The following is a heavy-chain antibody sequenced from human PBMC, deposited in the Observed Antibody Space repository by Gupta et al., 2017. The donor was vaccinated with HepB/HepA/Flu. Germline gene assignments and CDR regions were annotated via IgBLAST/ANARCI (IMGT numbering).Heavy chain of an antibody. J-gene: IGHJ4*02. D-gene: IGHD1-1*01. V-gene: IGHV3-33*01. CDR3: ATDGPHHDIES. CDR2: KLSDERRT. Sequence: DWFKFKLSDERRTYYADSVKGRFTISRDNSKNTLYLQMNSRRADDTAVYYCATDGPHHDIESWGQGTLVTVS.